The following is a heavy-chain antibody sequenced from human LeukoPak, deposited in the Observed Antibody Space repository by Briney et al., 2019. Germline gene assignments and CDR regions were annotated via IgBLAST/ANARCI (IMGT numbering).Heavy chain of an antibody. J-gene: IGHJ4*02. CDR3: ARGGGGSYFDY. V-gene: IGHV1-69*04. D-gene: IGHD3-16*01. Sequence: SVKVSCKASGGTFSSYAISWVRQAPGQGLEWMGRIIPILGIANYAQKFQGRVMITADKSTSTAYMELSSLRSEDTAAYYCARGGGGSYFDYWGQGTLVTVSS. CDR1: GGTFSSYA. CDR2: IIPILGIA.